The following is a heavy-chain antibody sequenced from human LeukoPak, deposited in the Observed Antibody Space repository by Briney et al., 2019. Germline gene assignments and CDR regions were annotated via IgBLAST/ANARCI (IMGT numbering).Heavy chain of an antibody. CDR2: IYYSGST. CDR1: GGSISSSSYY. D-gene: IGHD1-26*01. Sequence: KPSETLSLTCTVSGGSISSSSYYWGWIRQPPGKGLELIGTIYYSGSTYYNPSFKSRVTISVDTSKNQFSLKLSSVTAADTAVFYCARLRGLGGSYFAFDIWGQGTMVTVSS. CDR3: ARLRGLGGSYFAFDI. J-gene: IGHJ3*02. V-gene: IGHV4-39*01.